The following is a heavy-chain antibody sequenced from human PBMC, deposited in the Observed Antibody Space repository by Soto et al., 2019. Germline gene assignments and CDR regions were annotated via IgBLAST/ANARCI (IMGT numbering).Heavy chain of an antibody. J-gene: IGHJ4*02. V-gene: IGHV1-2*04. D-gene: IGHD1-26*01. CDR2: INPNSGGT. CDR1: GYTFTGYY. CDR3: ARAGDRNVGANTAPPFDY. Sequence: ASVKVSCKASGYTFTGYYMHWVRQAPGQRPEWMGWINPNSGGTNYAQKFQGWVTMARDTSISTAYMELSRLRSDDTAVYYCARAGDRNVGANTAPPFDYWGQGILVTVSS.